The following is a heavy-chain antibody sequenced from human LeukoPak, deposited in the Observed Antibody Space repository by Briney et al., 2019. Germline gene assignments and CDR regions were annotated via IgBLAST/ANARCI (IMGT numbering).Heavy chain of an antibody. Sequence: PSETLSLTCTVSGDSVTTYYWSWIRQPPGKGLEWIGYIYYSGSTNYNPSLKSRVTISVDTSKNQFSLKLSSVTAADTAVYYCARARIAAAGIEAPYFDYWGQGTLVTVSS. CDR3: ARARIAAAGIEAPYFDY. J-gene: IGHJ4*02. D-gene: IGHD6-13*01. V-gene: IGHV4-59*02. CDR2: IYYSGST. CDR1: GDSVTTYY.